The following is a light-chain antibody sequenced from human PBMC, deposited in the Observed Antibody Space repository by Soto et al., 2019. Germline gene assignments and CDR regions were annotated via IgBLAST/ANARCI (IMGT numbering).Light chain of an antibody. J-gene: IGKJ4*01. CDR3: QQYDSYPLT. V-gene: IGKV1-5*03. CDR1: QSISVW. CDR2: GAS. Sequence: DIQMTQSPSTVSASVTDRVTITCRASQSISVWLAWYQQKPGKAPKVLIYGASNLESGVPSRFSGSGSETEFTLTINSLQPDDYATYYCQQYDSYPLTFGGGNKVDIK.